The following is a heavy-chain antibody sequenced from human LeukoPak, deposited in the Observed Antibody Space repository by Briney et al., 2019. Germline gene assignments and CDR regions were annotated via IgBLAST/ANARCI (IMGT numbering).Heavy chain of an antibody. D-gene: IGHD1-26*01. J-gene: IGHJ4*02. V-gene: IGHV1-46*01. CDR3: ARDSTPTYYSGTYYFEY. Sequence: ASXKVSCKASGYTFASYYMHWVRQAPGQGLEWMGIINPSGGSTTYAQKFQGRVTMTRDTSTSTVYMELSSLRSEDTAVYYCARDSTPTYYSGTYYFEYWGQGTLVTVSS. CDR1: GYTFASYY. CDR2: INPSGGST.